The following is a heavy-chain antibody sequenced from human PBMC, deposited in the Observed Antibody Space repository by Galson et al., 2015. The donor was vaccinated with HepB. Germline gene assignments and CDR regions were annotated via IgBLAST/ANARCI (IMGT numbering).Heavy chain of an antibody. V-gene: IGHV7-4-1*02. CDR3: ARGYYYDSSGHRGWFDP. Sequence: SVKVSCKASGYTFTSYAMNWVRQAPGQGLEWMGWINTNTGNPTYAQGFTGRFVFSLDASVSTAYLQISSLKAEDTAVYYCARGYYYDSSGHRGWFDPWGQGTLVTVSS. CDR2: INTNTGNP. J-gene: IGHJ5*02. D-gene: IGHD3-22*01. CDR1: GYTFTSYA.